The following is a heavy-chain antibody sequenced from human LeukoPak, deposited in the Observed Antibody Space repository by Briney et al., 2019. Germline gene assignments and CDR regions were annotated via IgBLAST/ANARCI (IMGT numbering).Heavy chain of an antibody. CDR1: GGSISSGDYY. D-gene: IGHD2-8*01. V-gene: IGHV4-30-4*01. Sequence: PSETLSLTCTVSGGSISSGDYYWSWIRQPPGKGLEWIGYIYYSGSTYYNPSLKSRVSISIDTSKNQFSLKLSSVTATDTAVYYCARVYQGIPGYWGQGTLVTVSS. CDR3: ARVYQGIPGY. J-gene: IGHJ4*02. CDR2: IYYSGST.